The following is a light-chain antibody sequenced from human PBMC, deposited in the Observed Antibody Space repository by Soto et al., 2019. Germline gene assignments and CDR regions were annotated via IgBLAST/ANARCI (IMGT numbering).Light chain of an antibody. Sequence: QSVLTQPASVSGSPGQSITLSCTGTNSDVGGYNFVSWYQQHPGKAPKLMIYDVSNRPSGVSNRFSGSKSGNTASLTISGLQTEDEADYYCGSYTSSSTLVFGGGTQLTVL. V-gene: IGLV2-14*01. CDR3: GSYTSSSTLV. CDR2: DVS. CDR1: NSDVGGYNF. J-gene: IGLJ2*01.